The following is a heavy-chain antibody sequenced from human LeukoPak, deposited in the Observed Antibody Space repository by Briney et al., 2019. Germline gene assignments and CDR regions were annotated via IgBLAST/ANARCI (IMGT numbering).Heavy chain of an antibody. CDR3: ARGAWFGESGVMCYAFDI. Sequence: ASVKVSCKASGYTFTSYDINWVRQATGQGLEWMGWMNPNSGNTGYAQKFQGRVTMTRNTSISTAYMELSSLRSEDTAVYYCARGAWFGESGVMCYAFDIWGQGTMVTVSS. D-gene: IGHD3-10*01. V-gene: IGHV1-8*01. CDR2: MNPNSGNT. J-gene: IGHJ3*02. CDR1: GYTFTSYD.